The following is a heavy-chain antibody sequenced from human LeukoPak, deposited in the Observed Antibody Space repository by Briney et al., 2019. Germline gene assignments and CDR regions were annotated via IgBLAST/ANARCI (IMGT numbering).Heavy chain of an antibody. V-gene: IGHV3-21*01. Sequence: PSETLSLTCTVSGGSISSSSYYWGWVRQAPGKGLEWVSSISSSSSYIYYADSVKGRFTISRDNAKNSLYLQMNSLRAEDTAVYYCARDRSSGWYIWDAFDIWGQGTMVTVSS. J-gene: IGHJ3*02. D-gene: IGHD6-19*01. CDR2: ISSSSSYI. CDR1: GGSISSSSYY. CDR3: ARDRSSGWYIWDAFDI.